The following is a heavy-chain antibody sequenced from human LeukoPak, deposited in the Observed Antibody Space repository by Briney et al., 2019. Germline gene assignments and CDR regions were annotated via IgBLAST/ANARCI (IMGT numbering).Heavy chain of an antibody. J-gene: IGHJ4*02. V-gene: IGHV3-23*01. Sequence: GGFLRLSCAASGLTFSSYAMSWVRQAPGKGLEWVSTIHSGRANTYYADSVKGRLAISRDNSRNTVYLQMNSLRAEDTAVYHCARGDAGIEAAGNVLNFLDYWGQGILVTVSS. CDR3: ARGDAGIEAAGNVLNFLDY. CDR1: GLTFSSYA. CDR2: IHSGRANT. D-gene: IGHD6-13*01.